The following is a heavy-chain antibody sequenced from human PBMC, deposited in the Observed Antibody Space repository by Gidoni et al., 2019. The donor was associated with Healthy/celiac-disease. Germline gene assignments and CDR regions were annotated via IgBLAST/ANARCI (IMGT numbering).Heavy chain of an antibody. CDR2: ISSSSSYI. D-gene: IGHD3-22*01. CDR3: ARERGDDYDSSGLGY. V-gene: IGHV3-21*01. CDR1: GFTFSSYS. J-gene: IGHJ4*02. Sequence: VQLVESGGGLVKPGGSLRLSCSASGFTFSSYSMNWVRQAPGKGLEWVSSISSSSSYIYYADSVKGGFTISRDNAKNSLYLQMNSLRAEDTAVYYCARERGDDYDSSGLGYWGQGTLVTVSS.